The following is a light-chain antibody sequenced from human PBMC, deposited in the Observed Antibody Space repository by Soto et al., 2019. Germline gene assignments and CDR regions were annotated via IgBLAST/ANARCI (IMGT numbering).Light chain of an antibody. CDR2: GAS. CDR1: QSVSSN. Sequence: EIVMTQSPGTLSVSPGERATLSCRASQSVSSNLAWYQQKPGQAPRLLIYGASTRATGIPARFSGRGSGTEFTLTISSLQSEDFAVYYCQQYGDWPLTFGGGTKVDI. V-gene: IGKV3-15*01. CDR3: QQYGDWPLT. J-gene: IGKJ4*01.